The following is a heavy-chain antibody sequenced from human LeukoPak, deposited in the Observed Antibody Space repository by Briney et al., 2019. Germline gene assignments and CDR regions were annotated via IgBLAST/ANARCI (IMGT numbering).Heavy chain of an antibody. V-gene: IGHV3-53*01. J-gene: IGHJ3*02. D-gene: IGHD3-22*01. CDR2: IYSDNT. CDR1: GFTVSSNS. Sequence: PGGSLRLSCTVSGFTVSSNSMSWVRQAPGKVLEWVSFIYSDNTHYSDSVKGRFTISRDNSKNTLYLQMNSLRAEDTAVYYCARDDSSGYFYAFDIWGQGTMVTVSP. CDR3: ARDDSSGYFYAFDI.